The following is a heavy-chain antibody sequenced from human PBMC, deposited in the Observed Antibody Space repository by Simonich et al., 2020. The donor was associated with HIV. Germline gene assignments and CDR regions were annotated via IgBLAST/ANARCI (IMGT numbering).Heavy chain of an antibody. J-gene: IGHJ3*02. CDR1: GFTFSSYA. CDR2: ISYDGSNK. D-gene: IGHD3-16*01. CDR3: ARVGGGATRDAFDI. V-gene: IGHV3-30*07. Sequence: QVQLVESGGGVVQPGRSLRLSCAASGFTFSSYAMHWVRQAPGKGLEWVAVISYDGSNKYYADSVKGRFTISRGNSKNTLYLQMNSLRAEDTAVYYCARVGGGATRDAFDIWGQGTMVTVSS.